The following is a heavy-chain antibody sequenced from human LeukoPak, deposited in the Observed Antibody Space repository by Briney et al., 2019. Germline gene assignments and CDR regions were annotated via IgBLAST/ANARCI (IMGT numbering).Heavy chain of an antibody. D-gene: IGHD3-22*01. Sequence: GGSLRLSCAASGFTFSSYWMSWVRQAPGKGLEWVANIKQDGSEKYYVDSVKGRFTISRDNAKNSLYPQMNSLRAEDTAVYYCARDPLTAYYYDSSGYYSTAEYWGQGTLVTVSS. CDR2: IKQDGSEK. CDR1: GFTFSSYW. V-gene: IGHV3-7*01. CDR3: ARDPLTAYYYDSSGYYSTAEY. J-gene: IGHJ4*02.